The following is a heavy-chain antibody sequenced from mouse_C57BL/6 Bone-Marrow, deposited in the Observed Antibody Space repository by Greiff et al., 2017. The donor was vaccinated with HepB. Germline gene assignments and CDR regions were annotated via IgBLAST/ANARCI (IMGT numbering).Heavy chain of an antibody. CDR2: IDPSDSYT. V-gene: IGHV1-50*01. D-gene: IGHD2-3*01. J-gene: IGHJ4*01. CDR1: GYTFTSYW. Sequence: VQLQQPGAELVKPGASVKLSCKASGYTFTSYWMQWVKQRPGQGLEWIGEIDPSDSYTNYNQKFKGKATLTVDTSSSTAYMQLSSLTSEDSAVYYCAISSIYDGYYYAMDYWGQGTSVTVSS. CDR3: AISSIYDGYYYAMDY.